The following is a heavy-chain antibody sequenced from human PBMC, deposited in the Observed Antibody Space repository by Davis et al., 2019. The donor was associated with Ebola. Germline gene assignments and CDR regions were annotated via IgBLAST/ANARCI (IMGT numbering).Heavy chain of an antibody. D-gene: IGHD6-19*01. J-gene: IGHJ4*02. Sequence: PGGSLRLSCAASGFTFSNYGMTWVRQGPGQGLEWVAGISGAGYNTYHADSVKGRFTISRDNSKNTLYLQMNSLSADDTAVYYCATCGFCVSSSGIDYRGQGTLVTVSS. CDR3: ATCGFCVSSSGIDY. CDR2: ISGAGYNT. V-gene: IGHV3-23*01. CDR1: GFTFSNYG.